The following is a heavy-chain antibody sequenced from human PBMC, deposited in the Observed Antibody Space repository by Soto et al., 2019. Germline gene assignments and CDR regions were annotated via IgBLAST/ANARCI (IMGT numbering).Heavy chain of an antibody. J-gene: IGHJ5*02. CDR3: ARDLGGVVVRRLNWFDP. Sequence: QVQLQESGPGLVKPSGTLSLTCAVSGGSISSSNWWSWVRQPPGKGLEWIGEIYHSGSTNYNPSLKSRVTIAVDKSKNQFSRKLSAVTAADTAVYYGARDLGGVVVRRLNWFDPWGQGTLVTVSS. CDR2: IYHSGST. D-gene: IGHD3-22*01. CDR1: GGSISSSNW. V-gene: IGHV4-4*02.